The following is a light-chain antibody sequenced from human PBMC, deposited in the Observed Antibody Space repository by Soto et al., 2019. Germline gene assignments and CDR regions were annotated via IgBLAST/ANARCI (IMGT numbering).Light chain of an antibody. CDR3: CSYAGSSTQV. Sequence: QSVLTHPASVSGSPGQSITISCTGTSSDVGSYNLVSWYQQHPGKAPKLMIYEVSKRPSGVSNRFSGSKSGNTASLTISGLQAEDEADYYCCSYAGSSTQVFGGGTKLTVL. V-gene: IGLV2-23*02. CDR1: SSDVGSYNL. J-gene: IGLJ2*01. CDR2: EVS.